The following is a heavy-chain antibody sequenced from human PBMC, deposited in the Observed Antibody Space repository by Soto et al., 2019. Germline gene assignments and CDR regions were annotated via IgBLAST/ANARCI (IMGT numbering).Heavy chain of an antibody. Sequence: PGGSLRLSCAASGFTVSSNYMSWVRQAPGKGLEWVSVIYSGGSTYYADSVKGRFTISRDNSKNTLYLQMNSLRAEDTAVYYCAREKSDFGGPYYGMDVWGQGTTVTVSS. CDR1: GFTVSSNY. J-gene: IGHJ6*02. CDR3: AREKSDFGGPYYGMDV. CDR2: IYSGGST. D-gene: IGHD3-3*01. V-gene: IGHV3-53*01.